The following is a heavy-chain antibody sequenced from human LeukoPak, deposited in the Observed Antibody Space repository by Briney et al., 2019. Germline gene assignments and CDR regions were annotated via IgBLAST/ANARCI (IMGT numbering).Heavy chain of an antibody. Sequence: SETLSLTCTVSGVSISSYYWSWIRQPPGKGLEWIGYIYYSGSTNYNPSLKSRVTISVDTSKNQFSLKLSSVTAADTAVYYCARGFGSGSPFDYWGQGTLVTVSS. CDR3: ARGFGSGSPFDY. CDR1: GVSISSYY. V-gene: IGHV4-59*01. J-gene: IGHJ4*02. CDR2: IYYSGST. D-gene: IGHD3-10*01.